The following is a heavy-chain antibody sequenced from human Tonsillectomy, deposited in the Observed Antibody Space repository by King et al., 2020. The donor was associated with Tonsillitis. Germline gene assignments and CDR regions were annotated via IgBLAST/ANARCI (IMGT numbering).Heavy chain of an antibody. Sequence: VQLQESGPGLVKPSQTLSLTCTVSGGSISSGSYYWSWIRQPAGKGLERIGRIYTSGSTNYNPSLKSRVTISVDTSKNQFSLKLSSVTAADTAVYYCARDGGVVFTYYYYYMDVWGKGTTVTVSS. D-gene: IGHD2-8*02. CDR2: IYTSGST. J-gene: IGHJ6*03. CDR3: ARDGGVVFTYYYYYMDV. CDR1: GGSISSGSYY. V-gene: IGHV4-61*02.